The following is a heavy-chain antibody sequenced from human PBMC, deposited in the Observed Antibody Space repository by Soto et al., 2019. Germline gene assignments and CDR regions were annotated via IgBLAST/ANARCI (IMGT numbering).Heavy chain of an antibody. CDR3: ARSAEGFWSGYYIYYGMDV. Sequence: PSHTVPLTCAVYGGSFSVYFWSWISQTPGEGLEWIGEFNRSGGTNYNPSLKSRVTISVDTSKNQFSLKLSSVTAADTAVYYCARSAEGFWSGYYIYYGMDVWGQGTTVA. CDR2: FNRSGGT. J-gene: IGHJ6*02. CDR1: GGSFSVYF. V-gene: IGHV4-34*01. D-gene: IGHD3-3*01.